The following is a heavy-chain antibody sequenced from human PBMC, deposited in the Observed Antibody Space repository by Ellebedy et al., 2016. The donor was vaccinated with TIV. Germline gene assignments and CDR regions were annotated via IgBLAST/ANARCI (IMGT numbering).Heavy chain of an antibody. Sequence: GGSLRLSCKGSGYSFSIYWIAWVRQMPGKGLEWMGIIYPGDSDTRYSPSFQGQVTISADKSISTAYLQWSSLKASDTAMYYCARWALYSSYGGWGQGTLVTVSS. D-gene: IGHD5-12*01. CDR1: GYSFSIYW. CDR2: IYPGDSDT. V-gene: IGHV5-51*01. CDR3: ARWALYSSYGG. J-gene: IGHJ4*02.